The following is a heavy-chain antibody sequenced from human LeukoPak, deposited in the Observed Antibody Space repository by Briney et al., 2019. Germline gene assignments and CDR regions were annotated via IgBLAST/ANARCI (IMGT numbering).Heavy chain of an antibody. Sequence: SETLSLTCAVYGGSISSGSYYWSWIRQPAGKGLEWIGRIYTSGSTNYNPSLKSRVTISVDTSKNQFSLKLSSVTAADTAVYYCARDRYKWELSDWGQGTLVTVSS. V-gene: IGHV4-61*02. CDR1: GGSISSGSYY. J-gene: IGHJ4*02. CDR3: ARDRYKWELSD. D-gene: IGHD1-26*01. CDR2: IYTSGST.